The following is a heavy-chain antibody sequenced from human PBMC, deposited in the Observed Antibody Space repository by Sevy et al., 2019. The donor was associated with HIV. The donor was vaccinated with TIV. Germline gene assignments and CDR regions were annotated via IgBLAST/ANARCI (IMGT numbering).Heavy chain of an antibody. D-gene: IGHD1-7*01. CDR3: ARDPSGNYLTPHYRDYYGLDV. Sequence: ASVKVSCKTSGYTFSSHDINWVRQARGQGLEWMGWMNPNNGNTGYVQKFQDRVTMTRDSSIATAYMELRGLTSDDTAVYYCARDPSGNYLTPHYRDYYGLDVWGQGTAVTVSS. CDR1: GYTFSSHD. V-gene: IGHV1-8*01. J-gene: IGHJ6*02. CDR2: MNPNNGNT.